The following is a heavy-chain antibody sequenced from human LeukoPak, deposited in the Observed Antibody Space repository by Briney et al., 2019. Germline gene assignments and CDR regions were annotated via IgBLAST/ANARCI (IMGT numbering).Heavy chain of an antibody. CDR1: GFTFNNYA. V-gene: IGHV3-23*01. CDR2: ISGSGPTT. CDR3: AKFQANYYDSSGYGCFDY. Sequence: PGRSLRLSCAASGFTFNNYAMSWVRQAPGKGLEWVSVISGSGPTTYYADSVKGRFTISRDNSKNTLFLLMNGLRAEDTAVYYCAKFQANYYDSSGYGCFDYWGQGVLVTVSS. J-gene: IGHJ4*02. D-gene: IGHD3-22*01.